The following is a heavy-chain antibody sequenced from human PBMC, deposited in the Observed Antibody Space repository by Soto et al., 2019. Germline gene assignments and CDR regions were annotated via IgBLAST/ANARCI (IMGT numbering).Heavy chain of an antibody. CDR1: GFTFRSYV. Sequence: QVQLVESGGGVVQPGTSLRLSCVGSGFTFRSYVIHWVRQAPGKGLEWVALTSYDGSNKYYDDYVKGRFTISRDNSRNTVYLQMDSLRLEDTALYYCARWGTTGGLDVWGQGTLVSVSS. V-gene: IGHV3-30*19. D-gene: IGHD3-16*01. CDR2: TSYDGSNK. J-gene: IGHJ4*02. CDR3: ARWGTTGGLDV.